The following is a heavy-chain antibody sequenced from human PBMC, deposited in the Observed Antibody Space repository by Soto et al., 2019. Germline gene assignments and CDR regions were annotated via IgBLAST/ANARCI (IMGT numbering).Heavy chain of an antibody. Sequence: SDTLALGCAVPQGCIGSGQCHYGGIPQPPGKGLEWIASIKYSGTTFYNPSLKSRVTLSVDTSKNQFALKLSSVTAAETAVYYCARHGITGSYYDAFDIWGQGTMVS. CDR3: ARHGITGSYYDAFDI. J-gene: IGHJ3*02. CDR2: IKYSGTT. D-gene: IGHD1-26*01. CDR1: QGCIGSGQCH. V-gene: IGHV4-39*01.